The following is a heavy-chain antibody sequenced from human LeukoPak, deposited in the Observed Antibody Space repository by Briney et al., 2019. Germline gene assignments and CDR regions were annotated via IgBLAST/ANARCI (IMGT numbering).Heavy chain of an antibody. CDR2: VSPDGSST. V-gene: IGHV3-74*01. D-gene: IGHD1-14*01. Sequence: GGSLRLSCTTSGFTFGSYWMYWVRQAPGKWLVLVSLVSPDGSSTTYADSVKGRFTISRDNAKNTLFLQMSSLRAEDTAVYYCARTGGTNRGIDYWGQGSLVTVSS. J-gene: IGHJ4*02. CDR1: GFTFGSYW. CDR3: ARTGGTNRGIDY.